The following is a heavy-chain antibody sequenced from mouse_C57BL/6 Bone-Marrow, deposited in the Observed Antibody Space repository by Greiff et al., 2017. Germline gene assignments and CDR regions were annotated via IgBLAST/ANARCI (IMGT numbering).Heavy chain of an antibody. CDR2: IYIGNGYT. V-gene: IGHV1-58*01. D-gene: IGHD2-3*01. CDR3: AGGGGYYSYWYFDV. CDR1: GYTFTSYG. Sequence: EVQLKQSGAELVRPGSSVTMSCKTSGYTFTSYGINWVKQRPGQGLEWIGYIYIGNGYTEYNEKFKGKATLTSDTSSSTAYMQLSSLTSEDSAIYFCAGGGGYYSYWYFDVWGTGTTVTVSS. J-gene: IGHJ1*03.